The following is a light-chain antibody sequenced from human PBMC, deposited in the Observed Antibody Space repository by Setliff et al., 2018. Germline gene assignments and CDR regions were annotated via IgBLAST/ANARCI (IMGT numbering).Light chain of an antibody. CDR3: CSYAGSYTSFYV. Sequence: QSVLTQPPSASGTPGQRVTISCSGSSSNIGSNTVNWYQQLPGTAPKLLIYRNNQRPSGVPDRFSGSKSGTSASLAISGLQSEDEAGYYCCSYAGSYTSFYVFGTGTKVTVL. CDR1: SSNIGSNT. CDR2: RNN. J-gene: IGLJ1*01. V-gene: IGLV1-44*01.